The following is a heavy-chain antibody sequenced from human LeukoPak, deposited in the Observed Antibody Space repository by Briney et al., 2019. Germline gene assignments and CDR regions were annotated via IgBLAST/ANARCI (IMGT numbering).Heavy chain of an antibody. CDR3: ARQGEDYYDSSALENWFDP. CDR2: INPSGGST. Sequence: GASVKVSCKASGYTFTDYYIHWVRQAPGQGLEWMGIINPSGGSTSYAQKFQGRVTMTRDTSTSTVYMELSSLRSEDTAVYYCARQGEDYYDSSALENWFDPWGQGTLVTVSS. V-gene: IGHV1-46*01. CDR1: GYTFTDYY. D-gene: IGHD3-22*01. J-gene: IGHJ5*02.